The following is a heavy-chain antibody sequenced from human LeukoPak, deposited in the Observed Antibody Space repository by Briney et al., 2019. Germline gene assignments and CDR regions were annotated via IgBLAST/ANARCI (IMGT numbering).Heavy chain of an antibody. D-gene: IGHD2-15*01. CDR1: GYTFISYY. J-gene: IGHJ4*02. CDR3: ARDSRGGCSGGSCYYDY. Sequence: ASVKVSCKASGYTFISYYMHWVRQAPGQGLEWMGIINPSGGSTSYAQKFQGRVTMTRDTSTSTVYMELSSLRSEDTAVYYCARDSRGGCSGGSCYYDYWGQGTLVTVSS. V-gene: IGHV1-46*01. CDR2: INPSGGST.